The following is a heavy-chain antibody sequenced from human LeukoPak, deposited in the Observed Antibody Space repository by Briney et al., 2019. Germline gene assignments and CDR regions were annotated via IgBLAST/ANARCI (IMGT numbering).Heavy chain of an antibody. CDR3: ASTEWNYAR. Sequence: PSETLSLTCTVPGGSITSYYWSWMRQPPGKVLECVGYTYYSGSTNYNPSLKSRVTISLDTSKKQFSLKLNSVTAADTAVYYCASTEWNYARWGQGTPVTVSS. D-gene: IGHD1-7*01. J-gene: IGHJ4*02. CDR1: GGSITSYY. CDR2: TYYSGST. V-gene: IGHV4-59*08.